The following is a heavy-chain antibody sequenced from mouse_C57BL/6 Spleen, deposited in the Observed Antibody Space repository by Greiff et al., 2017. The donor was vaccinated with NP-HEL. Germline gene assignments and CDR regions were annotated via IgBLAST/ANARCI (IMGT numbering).Heavy chain of an antibody. CDR3: SRWGTTVVAPYYAMDY. Sequence: EVQLQQSGPELVKPGASVKISCKASGYSFTDYNMNWVKQSNGKSLEWIGVINPNYGTTSYNQKFKGKATLTVDQSSSTSYMQLNSLTYEDSAVYYCSRWGTTVVAPYYAMDYWGQGTSVTVSS. CDR1: GYSFTDYN. V-gene: IGHV1-39*01. CDR2: INPNYGTT. D-gene: IGHD1-1*01. J-gene: IGHJ4*01.